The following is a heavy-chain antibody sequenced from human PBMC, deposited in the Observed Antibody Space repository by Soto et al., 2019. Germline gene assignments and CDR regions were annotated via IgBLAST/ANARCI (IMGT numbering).Heavy chain of an antibody. V-gene: IGHV3-53*04. J-gene: IGHJ6*03. CDR3: AGSSPGISRYYYYYRDV. CDR2: IYSGGST. CDR1: GFTFSSNY. Sequence: EVQLVESGGGLVKPGGSLRLSCAASGFTFSSNYMSWVRQAPGKGLEWVSVIYSGGSTYYADSVKGRFTISRHNSKNTRYLQRNSLRAEDTAGYYCAGSSPGISRYYYYYRDVWGKGTTVTVSS. D-gene: IGHD1-26*01.